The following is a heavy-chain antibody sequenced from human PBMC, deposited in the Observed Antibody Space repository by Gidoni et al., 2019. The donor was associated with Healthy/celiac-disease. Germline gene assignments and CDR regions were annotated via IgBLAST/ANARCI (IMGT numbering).Heavy chain of an antibody. J-gene: IGHJ4*02. CDR3: AAGLYDSSGYYAKPLD. CDR2: IIPIFGTA. V-gene: IGHV1-69*06. CDR1: GGTFSSYA. D-gene: IGHD3-22*01. Sequence: QVQLVQSGAEVKKPGSSVKVSCKASGGTFSSYAISWVRQAPGQGLEWMGGIIPIFGTANYAKKFQGRVTITADKSTSTAYMELSSLRSEDTAVYYCAAGLYDSSGYYAKPLDWGQGTLVTVSS.